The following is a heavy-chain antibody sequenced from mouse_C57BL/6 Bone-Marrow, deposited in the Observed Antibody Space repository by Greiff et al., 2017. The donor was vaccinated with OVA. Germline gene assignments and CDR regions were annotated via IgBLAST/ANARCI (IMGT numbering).Heavy chain of an antibody. V-gene: IGHV5-17*01. Sequence: EVKLVESGGGLVKPGGSLKLSCAASGFTFSDYGMHWVRQAPEKGLAWVAYISSGSSTIYYADTVKGRFTISRDNAKNTLFLQMTSLRSEDTAMYYCARNFYYGSSHYAMDYWGQGTSVTVSS. J-gene: IGHJ4*01. CDR3: ARNFYYGSSHYAMDY. CDR2: ISSGSSTI. D-gene: IGHD1-1*01. CDR1: GFTFSDYG.